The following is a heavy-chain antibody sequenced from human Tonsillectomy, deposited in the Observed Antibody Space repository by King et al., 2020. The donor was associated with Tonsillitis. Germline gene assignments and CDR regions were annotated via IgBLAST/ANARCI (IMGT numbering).Heavy chain of an antibody. J-gene: IGHJ4*02. CDR1: GFTFSSYG. Sequence: VQLVESGGGVVQPGRSLRLSCAASGFTFSSYGMHWVRQAPGKGRVWVAIIRYDGSNNKFAYSVKGRFTISRDNSKNMLYLQMKRLRVEDTAVYFCARDRPRWELLASYYFDYWGQGTLVTVSS. D-gene: IGHD1-26*01. CDR2: IRYDGSNN. CDR3: ARDRPRWELLASYYFDY. V-gene: IGHV3-33*01.